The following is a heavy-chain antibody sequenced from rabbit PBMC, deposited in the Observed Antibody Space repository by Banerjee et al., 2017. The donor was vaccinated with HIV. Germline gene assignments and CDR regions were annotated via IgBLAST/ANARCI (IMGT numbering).Heavy chain of an antibody. Sequence: QQQLEESGGGLVKPGGTLTLTCKASGIDFSSYYYMCWVRQAPGKGLELIACIYTSTGSTWYASWVNGRFTISSHNAQNTLYLQLNSLTAADTATYFCVRETETYAEYAGYGYHFNLWGPGTLVTVS. CDR2: IYTSTGST. V-gene: IGHV1S43*01. CDR3: VRETETYAEYAGYGYHFNL. J-gene: IGHJ4*01. D-gene: IGHD6-1*01. CDR1: GIDFSSYYY.